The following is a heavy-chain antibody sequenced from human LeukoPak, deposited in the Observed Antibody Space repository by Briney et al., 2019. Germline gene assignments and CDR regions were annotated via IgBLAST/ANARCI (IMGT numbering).Heavy chain of an antibody. CDR1: GYTFTSYG. CDR2: ISAYNGNT. Sequence: GASVKVSCKASGYTFTSYGISWVRQAPGQGLEWMGWISAYNGNTNYAQKLQGRVTMTTDTSTSTAYMELGSLRSDDTAVYYCARVLRRDILTGYYPRYYYYGMDVWGQGTTVTVSS. CDR3: ARVLRRDILTGYYPRYYYYGMDV. J-gene: IGHJ6*02. D-gene: IGHD3-9*01. V-gene: IGHV1-18*01.